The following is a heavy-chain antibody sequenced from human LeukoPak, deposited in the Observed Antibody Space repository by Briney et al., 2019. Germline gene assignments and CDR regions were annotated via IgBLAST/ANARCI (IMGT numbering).Heavy chain of an antibody. J-gene: IGHJ5*02. Sequence: PSETLSLTCTVSGGSISSGGSYWSWIRQHPGKGLEWIGYIYYSGSTYYNPSLKSRVTISVDTSKNQFSLKLSSVTAADTAVYYCARDPGPPYNWFDPWGQGTLVTVSS. V-gene: IGHV4-31*03. CDR2: IYYSGST. CDR3: ARDPGPPYNWFDP. CDR1: GGSISSGGSY.